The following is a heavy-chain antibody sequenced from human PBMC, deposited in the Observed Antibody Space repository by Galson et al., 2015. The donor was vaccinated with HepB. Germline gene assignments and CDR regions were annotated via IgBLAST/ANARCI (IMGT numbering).Heavy chain of an antibody. D-gene: IGHD2-8*01. CDR1: GFNFRFYA. J-gene: IGHJ5*02. CDR3: AKDHNGEGWFDP. Sequence: SLRLSCAASGFNFRFYAMHWVRQAPGKGLEWVAFIWYDGTNKFYADSVKGRFTNSRDNSENQVYLQMNSLRAEDTAVYFCAKDHNGEGWFDPWGQGALVTVSS. CDR2: IWYDGTNK. V-gene: IGHV3-33*06.